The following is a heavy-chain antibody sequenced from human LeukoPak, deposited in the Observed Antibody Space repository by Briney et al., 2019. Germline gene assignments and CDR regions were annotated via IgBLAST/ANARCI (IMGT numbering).Heavy chain of an antibody. D-gene: IGHD6-19*01. CDR2: IKQDGSEK. CDR1: GFTFSGYW. Sequence: PGGSLRLSCAASGFTFSGYWMSWVRQAPGKGLEWVANIKQDGSEKYYVDSVKGRFTISRDNAKNSLYLQMNSLRAEDTAVYYCARGVAGNFDYWGQGTLVTVSS. CDR3: ARGVAGNFDY. V-gene: IGHV3-7*01. J-gene: IGHJ4*02.